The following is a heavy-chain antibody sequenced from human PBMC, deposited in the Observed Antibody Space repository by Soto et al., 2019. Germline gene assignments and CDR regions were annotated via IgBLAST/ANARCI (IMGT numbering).Heavy chain of an antibody. CDR3: ARGRIITMVRGVISTFDY. Sequence: SETLSLTCAVYGGSFSGYYWSWIRQPPGKGLEWIGEINHSGSTNYNLSLKSRVTISVDTSKNQFSLELSSVTAADTAVYYCARGRIITMVRGVISTFDYWGQGTLVTVSS. CDR2: INHSGST. D-gene: IGHD3-10*01. J-gene: IGHJ4*02. CDR1: GGSFSGYY. V-gene: IGHV4-34*01.